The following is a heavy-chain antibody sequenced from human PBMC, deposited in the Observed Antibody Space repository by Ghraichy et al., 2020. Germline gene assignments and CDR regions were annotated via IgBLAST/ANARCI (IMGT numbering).Heavy chain of an antibody. Sequence: GGSLRLSCAASGFTFSSYSMNWVRQAPGKGLEWVSSISSSSYIYYADSVKGRFTISRDNAKNSLYLQMNSLRAEDTAVYYCARVGIAAAGTGNWFDPWGQGTLVTVSS. CDR2: ISSSSYI. V-gene: IGHV3-21*01. D-gene: IGHD6-13*01. J-gene: IGHJ5*02. CDR3: ARVGIAAAGTGNWFDP. CDR1: GFTFSSYS.